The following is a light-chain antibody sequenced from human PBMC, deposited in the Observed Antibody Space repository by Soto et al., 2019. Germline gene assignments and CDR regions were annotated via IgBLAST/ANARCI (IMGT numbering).Light chain of an antibody. V-gene: IGLV2-14*03. Sequence: QSVLTQPASVSGSLGQSITISCTGTSSDIGGYDRVSWYQQHPRKAPKLIIYDVSFRPSGISIRFSGSKSGSTASLTISGLQAEDEGDYYCSSYTSSDTWVFGGGTQLTVL. J-gene: IGLJ3*02. CDR3: SSYTSSDTWV. CDR2: DVS. CDR1: SSDIGGYDR.